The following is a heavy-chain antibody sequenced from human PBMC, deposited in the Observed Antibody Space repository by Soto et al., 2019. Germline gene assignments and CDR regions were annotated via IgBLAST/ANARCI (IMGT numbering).Heavy chain of an antibody. V-gene: IGHV4-59*11. CDR2: GST. CDR3: ARVSTSASGSYYSDF. D-gene: IGHD3-10*01. J-gene: IGHJ4*02. Sequence: SETLSLTCTVSGDSISSHYWSWIRQPPGKGLEWIGFGSTKYNPSLKSRIRISVDTSKNQFSLNLTSATAADTAVYYCARVSTSASGSYYSDFWGQGALVTVSS. CDR1: GDSISSHY.